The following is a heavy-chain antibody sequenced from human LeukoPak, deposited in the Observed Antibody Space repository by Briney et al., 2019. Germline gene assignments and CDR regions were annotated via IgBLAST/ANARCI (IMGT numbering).Heavy chain of an antibody. Sequence: ASVKVSCKASGYTFTGYYMHLVRQAPGQGLEWMGWINPNSGGTNYAQKYQGKVTMTRDTSISTAYMELSRLRSDDTAVYYCARELYYDSSGSYRTAYYYYMDVWGKGTTVTVSS. D-gene: IGHD3-22*01. CDR3: ARELYYDSSGSYRTAYYYYMDV. CDR2: INPNSGGT. V-gene: IGHV1-2*02. J-gene: IGHJ6*03. CDR1: GYTFTGYY.